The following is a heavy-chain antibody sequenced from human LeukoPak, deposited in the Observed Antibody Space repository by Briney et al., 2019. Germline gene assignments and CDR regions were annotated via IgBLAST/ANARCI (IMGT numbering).Heavy chain of an antibody. J-gene: IGHJ4*02. CDR2: FDPEDGET. CDR3: ARDGRHFDWLTT. Sequence: ASVKVSCTVSGYTLTELSMHWVRQAPGKGLEWMGGFDPEDGETIYAQKFQGRVTMTEDTSTDTAYMELSSLRSEDTAVYYCARDGRHFDWLTTWGQGTLVTVSS. V-gene: IGHV1-24*01. D-gene: IGHD3-9*01. CDR1: GYTLTELS.